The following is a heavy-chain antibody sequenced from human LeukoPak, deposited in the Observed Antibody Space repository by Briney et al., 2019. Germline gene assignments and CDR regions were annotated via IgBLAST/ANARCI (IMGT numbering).Heavy chain of an antibody. D-gene: IGHD6-6*01. CDR3: ARGRLAARPRTNWFDP. CDR2: INHSGST. CDR1: GGSFSGYY. Sequence: SETLSLTCAVYGGSFSGYYWSWIRQPPGKGLEWIGEINHSGSTNYNPSLKSRVAISVDTSKNQFSLKLSSVTAADTAVYNCARGRLAARPRTNWFDPWGQGTLVTVSS. V-gene: IGHV4-34*01. J-gene: IGHJ5*02.